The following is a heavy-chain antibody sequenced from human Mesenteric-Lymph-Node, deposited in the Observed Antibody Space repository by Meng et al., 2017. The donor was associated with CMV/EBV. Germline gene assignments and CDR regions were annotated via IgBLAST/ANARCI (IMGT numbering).Heavy chain of an antibody. CDR1: GFTFSSYW. CDR2: IYSGGST. J-gene: IGHJ6*02. D-gene: IGHD1-14*01. CDR3: ARILPASYGMDV. Sequence: GESLKISCAASGFTFSSYWMHWVRQAPGKGLEWVSVIYSGGSTYYADSVKGRFTISRDNSKNTLYLQMNSLRAEDTAVYYCARILPASYGMDVWGQGTTVTVSS. V-gene: IGHV3-53*01.